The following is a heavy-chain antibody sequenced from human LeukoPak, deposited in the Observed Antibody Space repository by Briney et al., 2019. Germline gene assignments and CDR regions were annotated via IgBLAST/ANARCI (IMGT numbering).Heavy chain of an antibody. CDR3: AREDSSGYLGY. Sequence: PADTLSLTCTLSVRFVSSNIYYSTWLRRPPGNGREWIGYIYYSGSTNYNPSLKSRVPISVDTSKNQFSLELTSLTAADTAVYYCAREDSSGYLGYWGEGTLVTVSS. CDR2: IYYSGST. D-gene: IGHD3-22*01. CDR1: VRFVSSNIYY. J-gene: IGHJ4*02. V-gene: IGHV4-61*01.